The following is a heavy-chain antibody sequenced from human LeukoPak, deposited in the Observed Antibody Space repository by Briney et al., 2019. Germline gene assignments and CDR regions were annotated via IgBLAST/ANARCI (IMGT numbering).Heavy chain of an antibody. CDR1: GGSISSSSYY. J-gene: IGHJ4*02. D-gene: IGHD5-24*01. Sequence: SETLSLTCTVSGGSISSSSYYWGWIRQPPGKGLEWIGSIYYSGSTYYSPSLKSRVTISVDTSKNQFSLKLSSVTAADTAVYYCARHGDYRDGYNRYYFDYWGQGTLVTVSS. CDR2: IYYSGST. V-gene: IGHV4-39*01. CDR3: ARHGDYRDGYNRYYFDY.